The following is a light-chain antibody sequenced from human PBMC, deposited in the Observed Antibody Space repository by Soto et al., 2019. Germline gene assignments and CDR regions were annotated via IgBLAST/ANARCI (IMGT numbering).Light chain of an antibody. CDR1: QSVLYSSNNKNY. V-gene: IGKV4-1*01. CDR2: WAS. Sequence: DIVMTQSPDSLAVSLGERATINYKSSQSVLYSSNNKNYLAWYQQKPGQPPKLLIYWASTRESGVPDRFSGSGSETDFTLTVSSLQAEDVAVYYCQQYYSIPRTFGQGTKVEVK. CDR3: QQYYSIPRT. J-gene: IGKJ1*01.